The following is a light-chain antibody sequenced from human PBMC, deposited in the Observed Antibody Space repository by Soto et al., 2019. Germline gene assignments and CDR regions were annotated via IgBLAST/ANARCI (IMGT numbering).Light chain of an antibody. CDR3: QQYGTSPYT. Sequence: EIVLTQSPGTLSLSPGQRATLSCRASQSVSSTYLAWYQQKPDQAPRLLIYGTSIRATGIPDRFSGSGSGTDFTLTISRLETEDFAVYSCQQYGTSPYTFGQGTKLEIK. CDR2: GTS. V-gene: IGKV3-20*01. CDR1: QSVSSTY. J-gene: IGKJ2*01.